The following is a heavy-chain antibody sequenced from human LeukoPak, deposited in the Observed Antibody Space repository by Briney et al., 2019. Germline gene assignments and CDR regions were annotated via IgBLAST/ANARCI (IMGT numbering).Heavy chain of an antibody. CDR3: ARCILRDVPWFDP. J-gene: IGHJ5*02. V-gene: IGHV4-30-4*01. CDR2: IYSTGST. CDR1: GASLYSGDYY. Sequence: PSETLSLTCTVSGASLYSGDYYWVWLRLPPAKGREWLGYIYSTGSTYYNPSLKSRITLTVDTSKNQFSLKLSSVTAADTAVYYCARCILRDVPWFDPWGQGTLVTVSS. D-gene: IGHD4-17*01.